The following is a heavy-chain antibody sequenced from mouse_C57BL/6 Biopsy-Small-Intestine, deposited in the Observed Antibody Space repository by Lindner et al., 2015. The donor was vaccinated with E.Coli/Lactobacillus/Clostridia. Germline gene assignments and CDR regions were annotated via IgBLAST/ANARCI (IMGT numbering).Heavy chain of an antibody. CDR2: IYPGDGDT. CDR1: GYAFSSSW. CDR3: ARPLNYYGSSYGY. Sequence: VQLQESGPELVKPGASVKISCKASGYAFSSSWMNWVKQGPGKGLEWIGRIYPGDGDTNYNGKFKGKATLTADKSSSTAYMQLSSLTSEDSAVYFCARPLNYYGSSYGYWGQGTTLTVSS. J-gene: IGHJ2*01. V-gene: IGHV1-82*01. D-gene: IGHD1-1*01.